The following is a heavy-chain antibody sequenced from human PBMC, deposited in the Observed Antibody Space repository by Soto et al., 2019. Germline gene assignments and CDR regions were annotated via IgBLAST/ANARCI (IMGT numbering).Heavy chain of an antibody. J-gene: IGHJ5*02. Sequence: ASVKVSCKASGYTFTSYAISWVRQSTGQGLEWMGWISAYNGNTNYAQKLQGRVTMTTDTSTSTAYMELRSLRSDDTAVYYCARDPVQLELPSSSNWFDPLGQGTLVTVSS. CDR3: ARDPVQLELPSSSNWFDP. CDR2: ISAYNGNT. D-gene: IGHD1-7*01. CDR1: GYTFTSYA. V-gene: IGHV1-18*01.